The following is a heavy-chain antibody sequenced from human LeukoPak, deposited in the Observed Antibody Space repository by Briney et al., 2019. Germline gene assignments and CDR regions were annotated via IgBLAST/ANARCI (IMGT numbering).Heavy chain of an antibody. CDR3: ARGGLGFLEWQGNNWFDP. CDR2: INHSGST. J-gene: IGHJ5*02. V-gene: IGHV4-34*01. Sequence: PSETLSLTCAVYGGSFSGYYWSWIRQPPGKGLEWIGEINHSGSTNYNPSLKSRVTISVDTSKNQFSLKLSSVTAADTAVYYCARGGLGFLEWQGNNWFDPWGQGTLVTVSS. CDR1: GGSFSGYY. D-gene: IGHD3-3*01.